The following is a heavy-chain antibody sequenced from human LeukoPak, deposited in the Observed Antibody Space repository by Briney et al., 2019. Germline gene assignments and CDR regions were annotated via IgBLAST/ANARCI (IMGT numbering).Heavy chain of an antibody. V-gene: IGHV1-69*04. J-gene: IGHJ4*02. D-gene: IGHD3-16*02. CDR3: AGGLRLGELPFSGRDS. Sequence: ASVKVSCKASGGTFNTYAISWVRQAPGQSLEWMGRIMVIIGASDYAQRFHGRVTITADKSTGTAYMELTSLTSEDTAVYYCAGGLRLGELPFSGRDSWGQGTLVTVSS. CDR2: IMVIIGAS. CDR1: GGTFNTYA.